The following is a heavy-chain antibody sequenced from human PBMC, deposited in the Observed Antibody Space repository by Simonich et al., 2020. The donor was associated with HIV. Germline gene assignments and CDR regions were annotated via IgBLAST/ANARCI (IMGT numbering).Heavy chain of an antibody. CDR3: ASGGSISSVWADDY. Sequence: QVQLVESGGGVVQPGRSLRLSCAASGFTFSSYAMHWVRQAPCKGLEWVAVISYDGSNKYYADSVKGRFTISRDNSKNTLYLQMNSLRAEDTAVYYCASGGSISSVWADDYWGQGTLVTVSS. V-gene: IGHV3-30*07. CDR2: ISYDGSNK. D-gene: IGHD3-16*01. J-gene: IGHJ4*02. CDR1: GFTFSSYA.